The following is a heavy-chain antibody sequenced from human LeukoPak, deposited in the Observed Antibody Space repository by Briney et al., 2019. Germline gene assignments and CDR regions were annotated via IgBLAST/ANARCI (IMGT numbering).Heavy chain of an antibody. CDR3: ARCTTASSGWCNWLDP. D-gene: IGHD3-22*01. J-gene: IGHJ5*02. V-gene: IGHV1-69*06. Sequence: GASVKVSCKASGGTFSSYAISWVRQAPGQGLEWMGGIIPIFGTANYAQKFQGRVTITADKSTSTAYMELSSLRSEDTAVYYCARCTTASSGWCNWLDPWGQGTLVTVSS. CDR1: GGTFSSYA. CDR2: IIPIFGTA.